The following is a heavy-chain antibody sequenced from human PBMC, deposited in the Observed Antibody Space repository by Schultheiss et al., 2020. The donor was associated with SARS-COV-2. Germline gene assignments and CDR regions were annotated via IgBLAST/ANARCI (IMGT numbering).Heavy chain of an antibody. CDR2: ISSSGSTI. V-gene: IGHV3-11*04. CDR3: ARAPGIAVAGPLYYYYYGMDV. Sequence: GGSLRLSCAASGFTFSDYYMSWIRQAPGKGLEWVSYISSSGSTIYYADSVKGRFTISRDNAKNSLYLQMNSLRAEDTAVYYCARAPGIAVAGPLYYYYYGMDVWGQGTTVTVSS. D-gene: IGHD6-19*01. CDR1: GFTFSDYY. J-gene: IGHJ6*02.